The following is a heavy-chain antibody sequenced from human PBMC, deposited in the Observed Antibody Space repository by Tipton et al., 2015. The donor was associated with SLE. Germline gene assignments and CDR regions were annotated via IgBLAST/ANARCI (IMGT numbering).Heavy chain of an antibody. CDR1: GFRFNFYA. CDR2: IYRGGTI. V-gene: IGHV3-23*03. CDR3: ARGDSSSLVGYFRH. J-gene: IGHJ1*01. D-gene: IGHD6-13*01. Sequence: SLRLSCEGSGFRFNFYAMSWVRQAPGKGLEWVSVIYRGGTIYYGDSVEGRFTISRDYSRNTLYLQMNSLRSEDTAAFYCARGDSSSLVGYFRHWGQGTLVTVSA.